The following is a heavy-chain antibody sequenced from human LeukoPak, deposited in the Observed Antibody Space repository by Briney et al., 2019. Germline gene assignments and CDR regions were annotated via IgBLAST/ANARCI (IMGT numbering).Heavy chain of an antibody. CDR1: GGSVSNNNW. CDR3: AKAGNYYLDY. CDR2: IHHSGLT. Sequence: SGTLSLTCAVSGGSVSNNNWWSWVRQSPGKGLEWIGEIHHSGLTNYNPSLKSRILISVDKSKDQFSLQLNSVTAADTAVYYWAKAGNYYLDYRGQGTLGTGSS. J-gene: IGHJ4*01. D-gene: IGHD1-14*01. V-gene: IGHV4-4*02.